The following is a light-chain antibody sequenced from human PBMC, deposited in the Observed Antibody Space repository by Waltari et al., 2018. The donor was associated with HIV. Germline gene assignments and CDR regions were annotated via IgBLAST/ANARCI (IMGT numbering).Light chain of an antibody. V-gene: IGLV2-11*01. J-gene: IGLJ2*01. Sequence: QSALTQPRSVSGSPGQSVTISCTGTSSDVGGYNYVSWYQQHPGKAPKLMLYDVSKRPSGVPDRFSGSKSANTASLTISGLQTEDEADYYCCSYAATYTVFGGGTKLTVL. CDR3: CSYAATYTV. CDR1: SSDVGGYNY. CDR2: DVS.